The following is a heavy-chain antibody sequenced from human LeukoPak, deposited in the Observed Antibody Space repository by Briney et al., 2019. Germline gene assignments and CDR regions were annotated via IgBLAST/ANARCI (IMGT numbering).Heavy chain of an antibody. V-gene: IGHV3-30*18. Sequence: PGGSLRLSCAASGFTFSSYGMHWVRQAPGKGLEWVAVISYHGSNKYYADSVKGRFTISRDNSKNTLYLQMNSLRAEDTAVYYCAKLTTGRLYSSDWYGYDYWGQGTLVTVSS. CDR1: GFTFSSYG. CDR2: ISYHGSNK. J-gene: IGHJ4*02. D-gene: IGHD6-19*01. CDR3: AKLTTGRLYSSDWYGYDY.